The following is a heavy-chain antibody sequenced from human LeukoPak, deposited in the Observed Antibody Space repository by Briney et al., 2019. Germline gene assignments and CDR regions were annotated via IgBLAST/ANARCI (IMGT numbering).Heavy chain of an antibody. Sequence: GGSLRLSCAASGFTFSNYWVHWVRQAPGEGLVWVSRINADGSSTSYADSVKGRFTISRDNAKNTLFLQMNSLRAEDTAVYYCARGGGATLARYWGQGTLVTVSS. D-gene: IGHD1-26*01. CDR3: ARGGGATLARY. CDR2: INADGSST. CDR1: GFTFSNYW. J-gene: IGHJ4*02. V-gene: IGHV3-74*01.